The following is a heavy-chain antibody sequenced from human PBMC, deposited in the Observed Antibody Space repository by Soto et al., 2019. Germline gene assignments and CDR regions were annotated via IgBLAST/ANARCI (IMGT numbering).Heavy chain of an antibody. CDR3: AKDLLRFLEWLLPSPNAFDI. V-gene: IGHV3-30*18. D-gene: IGHD3-3*01. CDR1: GFTFSSYG. CDR2: ISYDGSNK. Sequence: ESGGGVVQPGRSLRLSCAASGFTFSSYGMHWVRQASGKGLEWVAVISYDGSNKYYADSVKGRFTISRDNSKNTLYLQMNSLRAEDTAVYYCAKDLLRFLEWLLPSPNAFDIWGQGTMVTVSS. J-gene: IGHJ3*02.